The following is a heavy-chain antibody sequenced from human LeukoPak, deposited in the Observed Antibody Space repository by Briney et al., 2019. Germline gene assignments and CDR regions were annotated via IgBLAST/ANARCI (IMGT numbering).Heavy chain of an antibody. J-gene: IGHJ6*02. CDR1: GYTLTELS. V-gene: IGHV1-24*01. CDR3: VTWAGGLLYDYYYYGMDV. D-gene: IGHD3-3*01. Sequence: ASVKVSCKVSGYTLTELSMHWVRQAPGKGLEWMGGFDPEDGETIYAQKFQGRVTMTEDTSTDTAYMELSSLRSEDTAVYYCVTWAGGLLYDYYYYGMDVWGQGTTVTVSS. CDR2: FDPEDGET.